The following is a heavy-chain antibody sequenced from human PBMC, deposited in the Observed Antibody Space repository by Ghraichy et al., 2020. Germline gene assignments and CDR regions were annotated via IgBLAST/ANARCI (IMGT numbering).Heavy chain of an antibody. CDR1: GSTFVSYG. CDR3: ARYSGSYYGMDV. J-gene: IGHJ6*02. V-gene: IGHV1-18*04. D-gene: IGHD1-26*01. Sequence: ASVKVSCKASGSTFVSYGFTWVRQAPGQGLEWMGWISAYNGNTNYAQKLQGRVTMTSDTSTSTAYMELRSLRSDDTAVYYCARYSGSYYGMDVWGQGTTVTVSS. CDR2: ISAYNGNT.